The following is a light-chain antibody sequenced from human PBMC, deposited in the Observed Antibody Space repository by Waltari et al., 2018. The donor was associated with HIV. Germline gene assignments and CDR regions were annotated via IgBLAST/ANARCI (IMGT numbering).Light chain of an antibody. Sequence: SSVLTPPPSVSVAPGKTARISCGITDFGSIRVHWHQQRPGQAPVLVSSDDSDRPSGIPERFSGSNSGNAATLTISRVEAGDEADYYCQVWDSSSDHWVFGEGTKLTVV. CDR3: QVWDSSSDHWV. V-gene: IGLV3-21*01. CDR2: DDS. J-gene: IGLJ3*02. CDR1: DFGSIR.